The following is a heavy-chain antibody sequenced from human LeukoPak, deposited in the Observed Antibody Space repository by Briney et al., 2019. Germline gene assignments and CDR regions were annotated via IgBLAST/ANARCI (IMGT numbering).Heavy chain of an antibody. V-gene: IGHV4-34*01. CDR2: INHSGST. D-gene: IGHD4-17*01. Sequence: PSENLSLTCAVYGGSFSGYYWSWIRQPPGKGLEWIGEINHSGSTNYSPSLKSRVTISVDTSKNQFSLKLSSVTAADTAVYYCARGPAAGEEYYYYGMDVWGQGTTVTVSS. J-gene: IGHJ6*02. CDR3: ARGPAAGEEYYYYGMDV. CDR1: GGSFSGYY.